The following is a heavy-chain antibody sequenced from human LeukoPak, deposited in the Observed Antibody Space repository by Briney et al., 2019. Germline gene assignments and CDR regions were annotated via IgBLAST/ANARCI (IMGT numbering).Heavy chain of an antibody. CDR1: GFTFSSYW. CDR3: ASYSGGY. J-gene: IGHJ4*02. CDR2: INNDGSGT. D-gene: IGHD2-15*01. Sequence: GGSLRLSCAASGFTFSSYWMHWVRQTPGKGLVWVSRINNDGSGTTYADSVKGRFTISRDNAKNTLYLRMNSLRPEDTAVYYCASYSGGYWGQGTLVTVSS. V-gene: IGHV3-74*01.